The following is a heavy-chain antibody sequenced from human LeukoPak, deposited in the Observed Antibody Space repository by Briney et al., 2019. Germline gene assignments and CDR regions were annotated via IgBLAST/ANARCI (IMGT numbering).Heavy chain of an antibody. Sequence: PGGSLRLSCAASGFTFSSYSMNWVRQAAGKGLEWVSSISSSGSYIYYADSVEGRFTISRDNAKNSLYLQMNSLRPEAPPVYSCARGASLRFLPPHAYWGQGTLATVSS. CDR3: ARGASLRFLPPHAY. J-gene: IGHJ4*02. CDR2: ISSSGSYI. V-gene: IGHV3-21*01. CDR1: GFTFSSYS. D-gene: IGHD3-3*01.